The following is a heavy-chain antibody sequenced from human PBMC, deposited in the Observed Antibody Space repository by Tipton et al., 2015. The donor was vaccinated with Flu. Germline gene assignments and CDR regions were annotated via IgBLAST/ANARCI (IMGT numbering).Heavy chain of an antibody. V-gene: IGHV4-38-2*02. CDR1: GDSIGSRYF. CDR3: ARVPYYYDSSGYFFDY. J-gene: IGHJ4*02. CDR2: IHRSGTT. D-gene: IGHD3-22*01. Sequence: TLSLTCSVSGDSIGSRYFWGWIRQPPGKGLEWIGNIHRSGTTYYNPSLKSRVTISVDTSKNQFSLKLSSVTAADTAVYYCARVPYYYDSSGYFFDYWGQGTLVTVSS.